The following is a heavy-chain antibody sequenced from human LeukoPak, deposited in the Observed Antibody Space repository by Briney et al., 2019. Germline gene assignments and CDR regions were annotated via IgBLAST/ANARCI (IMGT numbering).Heavy chain of an antibody. V-gene: IGHV3-30*18. D-gene: IGHD4-17*01. CDR1: GFTFSTYA. Sequence: GGSLGLSCAASGFTFSTYAMQWVRQAPGKGLEWVAVISNDATKKYYADSVKGRSTISRDNSENTLYLQMNSLRAEDTAVYYCAKDMNTVTTTFDYWGQGTLVTVSS. CDR2: ISNDATKK. J-gene: IGHJ4*02. CDR3: AKDMNTVTTTFDY.